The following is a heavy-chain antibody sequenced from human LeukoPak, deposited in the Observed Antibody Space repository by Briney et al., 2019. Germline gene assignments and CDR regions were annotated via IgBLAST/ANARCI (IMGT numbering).Heavy chain of an antibody. J-gene: IGHJ6*02. CDR3: ARGRMDIVVVPAANPAYYYYYGMDV. Sequence: PSETLSLTSAVYGGSFSGYYWSWIRQPPGTGLEWIGEINHSGSTNYNPSLKSRVTISVDTSKNQFSLKLSSVTAADTAVYYCARGRMDIVVVPAANPAYYYYYGMDVWGQGTTVTVSS. V-gene: IGHV4-34*01. CDR2: INHSGST. CDR1: GGSFSGYY. D-gene: IGHD2-2*03.